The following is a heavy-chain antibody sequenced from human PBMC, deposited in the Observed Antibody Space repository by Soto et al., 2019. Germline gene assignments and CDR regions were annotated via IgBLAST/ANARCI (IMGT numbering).Heavy chain of an antibody. CDR2: MNPYSGDT. D-gene: IGHD3-10*01. CDR3: ARGSPGPVDH. Sequence: QVQLVQSGAEVRKPGASVKVSCKASGYTFTNFHFNWVRQATGQGLEWIGWMNPYSGDTGYAQNFQGRVTMTRDTSINTVSMEMTSLTSDDTAVYYCARGSPGPVDHWGQGTPVTVSS. V-gene: IGHV1-8*02. CDR1: GYTFTNFH. J-gene: IGHJ4*02.